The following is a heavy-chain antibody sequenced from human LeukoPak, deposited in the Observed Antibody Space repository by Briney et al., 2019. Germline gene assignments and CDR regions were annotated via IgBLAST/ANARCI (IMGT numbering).Heavy chain of an antibody. V-gene: IGHV3-7*01. J-gene: IGHJ1*01. CDR3: GRFGYVAGVDL. CDR1: GFSLSTYW. Sequence: QAGGSLRLSCAAFGFSLSTYWVTWVRQAPGTGLEWVANINPGGTETYYVEPVKGRFTISRDNAKNLVYLQMNSLRAEDSAVYHCGRFGYVAGVDLWGQGTLVTVSS. D-gene: IGHD2-21*02. CDR2: INPGGTET.